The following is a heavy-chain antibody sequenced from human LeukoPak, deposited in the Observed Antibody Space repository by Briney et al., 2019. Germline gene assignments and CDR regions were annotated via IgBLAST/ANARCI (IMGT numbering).Heavy chain of an antibody. Sequence: PGGSLGLSCAAYGFTFRYAWMSWVRQAPGQGLEWVGCIKSKTDGGTTDSAAPVKGRFTISRDDSKNTLYLQMNSLKTEDTAVYYCTTDYMVRGVPYYFDYWGQGTLVTVSS. CDR3: TTDYMVRGVPYYFDY. CDR2: IKSKTDGGTT. D-gene: IGHD3-10*01. J-gene: IGHJ4*02. V-gene: IGHV3-15*01. CDR1: GFTFRYAW.